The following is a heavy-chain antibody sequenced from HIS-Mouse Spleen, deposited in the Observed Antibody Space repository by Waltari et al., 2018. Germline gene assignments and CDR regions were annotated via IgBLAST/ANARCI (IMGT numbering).Heavy chain of an antibody. CDR1: GYTFTSHG. D-gene: IGHD4-17*01. Sequence: QVQLVQSGAEVKKPGASAKVSCKESGYTFTSHGMSWGGVEPGQGLEWMAWISAYNGNTNYAQKLQGRVTMTTDTSTSTAYMELRSLRSDDTAVYYCARLRDDYGDYDAFDIWGQGTMVTVSS. J-gene: IGHJ3*02. CDR2: ISAYNGNT. V-gene: IGHV1-18*04. CDR3: ARLRDDYGDYDAFDI.